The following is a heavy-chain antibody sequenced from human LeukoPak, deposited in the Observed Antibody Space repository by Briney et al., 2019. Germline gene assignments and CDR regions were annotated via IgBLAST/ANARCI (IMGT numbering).Heavy chain of an antibody. D-gene: IGHD3-10*01. CDR2: TYDDNT. Sequence: PGVSLRLSCAASGFTVSAYAMAWVRQAPGKGLEWVSTTYDDNTYYADSVKGRFAISTDNSKNTLYLQMNSLRVEDTAVYFCAERKVRGVWFYLDYWGQGTLVTVSS. V-gene: IGHV3-23*01. CDR3: AERKVRGVWFYLDY. J-gene: IGHJ4*02. CDR1: GFTVSAYA.